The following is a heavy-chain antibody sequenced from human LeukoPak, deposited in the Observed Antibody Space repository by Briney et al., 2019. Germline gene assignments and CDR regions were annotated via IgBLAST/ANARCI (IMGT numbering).Heavy chain of an antibody. Sequence: PGGSLRLSCAASGISLSNYWMYWVCRAPPHGLVWVSHINSDGSSTNYADSVKGRFTISRDNAKNTLYLQMNSLRAEDTAVYYCAREGAYGDYALGYWGQGTLVTVSS. V-gene: IGHV3-74*01. J-gene: IGHJ4*02. CDR3: AREGAYGDYALGY. CDR1: GISLSNYW. CDR2: INSDGSST. D-gene: IGHD4-17*01.